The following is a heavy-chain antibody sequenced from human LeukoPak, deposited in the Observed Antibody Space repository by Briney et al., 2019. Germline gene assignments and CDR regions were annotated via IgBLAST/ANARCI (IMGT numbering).Heavy chain of an antibody. CDR3: ARDRNYYDSSGYYTDAFDI. CDR2: IYTSGST. CDR1: GGSISSGSYY. J-gene: IGHJ3*02. Sequence: PSQTLSLTCTVSGGSISSGSYYWSWIRQPAGEGLEWIGRIYTSGSTNYNPSLKSRVTISVDTSKNQFSLKLSSVTAADTAVYYCARDRNYYDSSGYYTDAFDIWGQGTMVTVSS. D-gene: IGHD3-22*01. V-gene: IGHV4-61*02.